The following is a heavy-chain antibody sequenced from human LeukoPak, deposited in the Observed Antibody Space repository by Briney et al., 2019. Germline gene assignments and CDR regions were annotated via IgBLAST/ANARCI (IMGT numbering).Heavy chain of an antibody. J-gene: IGHJ5*02. V-gene: IGHV3-11*04. D-gene: IGHD2-15*01. CDR1: GFTFSDYY. Sequence: GGSLRLSCAASGFTFSDYYMSWIRQAPGKGLEWVSYISSSGRIIYYADSVKGRFTISRDNAKNSLYLQMNSLRAEDTAVYYCASLNVVVVAATRDWFDPWGQGTMVTVSS. CDR2: ISSSGRII. CDR3: ASLNVVVVAATRDWFDP.